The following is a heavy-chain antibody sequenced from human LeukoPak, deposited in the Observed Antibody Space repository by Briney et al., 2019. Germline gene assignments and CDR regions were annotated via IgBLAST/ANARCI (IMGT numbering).Heavy chain of an antibody. D-gene: IGHD6-13*01. J-gene: IGHJ4*02. V-gene: IGHV1-46*01. CDR3: ARERSSWYPYFDY. CDR2: INPSGGST. Sequence: ASVKVSCRASGYTFTSYYMHWVRQAPGQGLEWMGIINPSGGSTSYAQKFQGRVTMTRDMSTSTVYMELSSLRSEDTAVYYCARERSSWYPYFDYWGQGTLVTVSS. CDR1: GYTFTSYY.